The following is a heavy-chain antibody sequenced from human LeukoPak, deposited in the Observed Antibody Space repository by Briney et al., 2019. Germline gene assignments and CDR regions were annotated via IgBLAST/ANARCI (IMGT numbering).Heavy chain of an antibody. V-gene: IGHV1-24*01. J-gene: IGHJ6*02. CDR2: FDPEDGET. D-gene: IGHD3-10*01. Sequence: ASVKVSCKVSGYTLTELSMHWVRQAPGKGLEWMGGFDPEDGETIYAQEFQGRVTMTEDTSTDTAYMELSSLRSEDTAVYYCARGAGRSSALGLGMDVWGQGTTVTVSS. CDR1: GYTLTELS. CDR3: ARGAGRSSALGLGMDV.